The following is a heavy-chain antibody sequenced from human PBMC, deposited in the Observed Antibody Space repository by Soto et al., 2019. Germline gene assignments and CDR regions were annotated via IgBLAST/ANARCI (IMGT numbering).Heavy chain of an antibody. J-gene: IGHJ4*02. D-gene: IGHD5-12*01. Sequence: QVQLVQSGAEVKKPGSSVKVSCKASGGTFSSYAISWVRQAPGQGLEWMGGIIPIFGTANYAQKFQARVTITADESTSTAYMELSSMRSEDTAVYYCARSGDSGYDYRHFDYWGQGTLVTVSS. CDR1: GGTFSSYA. CDR3: ARSGDSGYDYRHFDY. CDR2: IIPIFGTA. V-gene: IGHV1-69*01.